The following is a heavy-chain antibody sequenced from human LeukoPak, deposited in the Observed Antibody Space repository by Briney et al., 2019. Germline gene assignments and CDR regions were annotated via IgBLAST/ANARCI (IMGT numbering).Heavy chain of an antibody. J-gene: IGHJ3*02. CDR3: ARDLEAYGPHDAFDI. CDR1: GFTFSSYA. CDR2: VSGSGGNT. D-gene: IGHD3-10*01. V-gene: IGHV3-23*01. Sequence: GGSLRLSCAASGFTFSSYAMSWVRQAPGKGLEWVSAVSGSGGNTYHADSVKGRFTISRDNSKNTLYLQMNSLRAEDTAVYYCARDLEAYGPHDAFDIWGQGTMVTVSS.